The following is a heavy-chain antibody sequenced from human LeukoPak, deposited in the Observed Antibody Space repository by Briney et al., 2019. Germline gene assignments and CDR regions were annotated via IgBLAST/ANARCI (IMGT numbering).Heavy chain of an antibody. J-gene: IGHJ4*02. V-gene: IGHV3-48*03. CDR3: ARDFNSGWKFDY. D-gene: IGHD6-19*01. Sequence: PGGSLRLSCAASGFTFSSYEMNWVRQAPGKGLEWVSYISSSGGNIYYADSVKGRFTISRNNAKNSLYLQMNSLRAEDTAVYYCARDFNSGWKFDYWGQGTLVTVSP. CDR1: GFTFSSYE. CDR2: ISSSGGNI.